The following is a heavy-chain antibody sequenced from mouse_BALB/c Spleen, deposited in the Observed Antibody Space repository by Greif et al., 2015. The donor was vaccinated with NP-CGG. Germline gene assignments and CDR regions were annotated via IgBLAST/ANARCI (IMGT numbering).Heavy chain of an antibody. D-gene: IGHD4-1*01. CDR1: GYTFTDYY. CDR3: ARRTGTEAMDY. Sequence: LMESGPELVKPGASVKISCKASGYTFTDYYINWVKQKPGQGLEWIGWIYPGSGNTKHNEKFKGKATLTVDTSSSTAYMQFSSLTSEDTAVYFCARRTGTEAMDYWGQGTSVTVSS. J-gene: IGHJ4*01. CDR2: IYPGSGNT. V-gene: IGHV1-84*02.